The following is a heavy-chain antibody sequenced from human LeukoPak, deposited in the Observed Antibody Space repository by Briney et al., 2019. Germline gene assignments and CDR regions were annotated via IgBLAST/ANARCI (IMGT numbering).Heavy chain of an antibody. CDR1: GFTFSRYS. CDR2: ISASGSHI. Sequence: KSGGSLRLSCAASGFTFSRYSMNWVRQPPGKGLEWVSSISASGSHIYYADSVKGRFYSSRDGARNSVYVQMSSLRAEDTAVYYCARGPQFCSGGSCFGYCFDYWGQGALVTVSS. V-gene: IGHV3-21*01. J-gene: IGHJ4*02. CDR3: ARGPQFCSGGSCFGYCFDY. D-gene: IGHD2-15*01.